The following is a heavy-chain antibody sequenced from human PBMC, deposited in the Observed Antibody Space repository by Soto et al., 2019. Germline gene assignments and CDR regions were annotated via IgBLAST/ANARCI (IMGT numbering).Heavy chain of an antibody. CDR1: GDSFTSYW. D-gene: IGHD6-19*01. CDR2: IYPGDSDT. CDR3: ARHLRLDSSGKRDTTYYYYHGMDV. Sequence: PXESLKVSWKCSGDSFTSYWIGLVLQMPGKGLEWMGIIYPGDSDTRYSPSFQGQVTISADKSISTAYLQWSSLKASDTAMYYCARHLRLDSSGKRDTTYYYYHGMDVWGQGTTVTVSS. J-gene: IGHJ6*02. V-gene: IGHV5-51*01.